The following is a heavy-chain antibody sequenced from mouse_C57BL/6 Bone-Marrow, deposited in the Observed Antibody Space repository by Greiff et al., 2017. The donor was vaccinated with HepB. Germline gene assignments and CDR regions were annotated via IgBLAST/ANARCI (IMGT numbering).Heavy chain of an antibody. J-gene: IGHJ2*01. CDR3: ARRYAIDY. CDR2: IDPSDSYT. Sequence: QVQLQQPGAELVKPGASVKLSCKASGYTFTSYWMQWVKQRPGQGLEWIGEIDPSDSYTNYNQKFKGKATLTVDTSSSTAYMQLSSLTSDDSAVYYCARRYAIDYWGQGTTLTVSS. CDR1: GYTFTSYW. D-gene: IGHD1-1*01. V-gene: IGHV1-50*01.